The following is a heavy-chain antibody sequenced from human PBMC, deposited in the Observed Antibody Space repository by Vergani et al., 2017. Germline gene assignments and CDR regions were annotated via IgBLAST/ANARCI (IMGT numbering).Heavy chain of an antibody. Sequence: QVQLVESGGGVVQPGRSLRLSCAASGFTFSSYAMHWVRQAPGKGLEWVAVISYDGSNKYYADSVKGRFTISRDNSKNTLYLQMNSLRAEDTAVYYCARGQVEQQLVHHYYYGMDVWGQGTTATVSS. CDR2: ISYDGSNK. V-gene: IGHV3-30*01. D-gene: IGHD6-13*01. CDR1: GFTFSSYA. J-gene: IGHJ6*02. CDR3: ARGQVEQQLVHHYYYGMDV.